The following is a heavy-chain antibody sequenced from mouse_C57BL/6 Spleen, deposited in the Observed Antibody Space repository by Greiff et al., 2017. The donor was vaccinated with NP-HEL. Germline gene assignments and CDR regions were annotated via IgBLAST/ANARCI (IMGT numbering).Heavy chain of an antibody. V-gene: IGHV1-52*01. J-gene: IGHJ4*01. D-gene: IGHD2-4*01. Sequence: QVQLKQPGAELVRPGSSVKLSCKASGYTFTSYWMHWVKQRPIQGLEWIGNIDPSDSETHYIQKFKDKATLTVDKSSSTAYMQLSSLTSEDSAVYYCARDGGFMITTNYYAMDYWGQGTSVTVSS. CDR2: IDPSDSET. CDR3: ARDGGFMITTNYYAMDY. CDR1: GYTFTSYW.